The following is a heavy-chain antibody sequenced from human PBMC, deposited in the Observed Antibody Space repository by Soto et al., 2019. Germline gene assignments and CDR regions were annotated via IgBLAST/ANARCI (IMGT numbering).Heavy chain of an antibody. CDR1: GCSISSSSYY. V-gene: IGHV4-39*01. J-gene: IGHJ4*02. Sequence: SETLSLTCTVSGCSISSSSYYWGWIRQPPGKGLEWIGSIYYSGSTYYNPSLKSRVTISVDTSKNQFSLKLSSVTAADTAVYYCARFRTDGLWFDYWGQGTLVTVSS. D-gene: IGHD2-8*01. CDR3: ARFRTDGLWFDY. CDR2: IYYSGST.